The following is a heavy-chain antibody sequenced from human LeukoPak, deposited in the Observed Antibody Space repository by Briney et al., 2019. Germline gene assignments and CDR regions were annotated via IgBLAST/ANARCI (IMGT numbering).Heavy chain of an antibody. Sequence: SETLSLTCAVYGGSFSGYYWSWIRQPPGKGLEWIGEINHSGSTNCNPSLKSRVTISVDTSKNQFSLKLSSVTAADTAVYYCARGGYYGSGSYYRTVGYYFDYWGQGTLVTVSS. J-gene: IGHJ4*02. V-gene: IGHV4-34*01. CDR3: ARGGYYGSGSYYRTVGYYFDY. CDR2: INHSGST. CDR1: GGSFSGYY. D-gene: IGHD3-10*01.